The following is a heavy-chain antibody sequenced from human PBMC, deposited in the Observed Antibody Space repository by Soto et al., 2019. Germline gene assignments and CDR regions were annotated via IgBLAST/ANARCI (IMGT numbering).Heavy chain of an antibody. Sequence: ASVKVSCKASGYTFTSYDINWVRQATGQGLEWMGWMNPNSGNTGYAQKFQGRVTMTEDTSTDTAYMELSSLRSEDTAVYYCATPSRESGRFGFDYWGQGTLVTVSS. CDR3: ATPSRESGRFGFDY. CDR1: GYTFTSYD. CDR2: MNPNSGNT. V-gene: IGHV1-8*01. D-gene: IGHD3-10*01. J-gene: IGHJ4*02.